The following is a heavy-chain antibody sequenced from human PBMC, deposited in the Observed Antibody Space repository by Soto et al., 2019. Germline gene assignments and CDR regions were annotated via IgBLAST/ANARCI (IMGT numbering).Heavy chain of an antibody. J-gene: IGHJ4*02. CDR1: GGTFRNYP. Sequence: QVQLVQSGAEVKKPGSSVKVSCKASGGTFRNYPINWVRQASGQGLEWMGSIFPLTDIPDYAQNFQARPTNSADTSTSTAYMELRSLTSDDTAMYFCARGPLVVMNYCESWGQRTLVTVSS. CDR3: ARGPLVVMNYCES. CDR2: IFPLTDIP. V-gene: IGHV1-69*02.